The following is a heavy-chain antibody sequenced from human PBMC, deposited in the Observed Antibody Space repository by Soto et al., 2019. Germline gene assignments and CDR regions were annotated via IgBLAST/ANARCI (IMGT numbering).Heavy chain of an antibody. CDR3: ARVGRRYCSGGSCYSLGYYYGMDV. Sequence: QVQLVQSGAEEKKPGASVKVSCKASGYTFTSYAMHWVRQAPGQRLEWMGWINAGNGNTKYSQKFQGRVTITRDTSASTAYVELSSLRSEDTAVYYCARVGRRYCSGGSCYSLGYYYGMDVWCQGTTVTVSS. J-gene: IGHJ6*02. D-gene: IGHD2-15*01. V-gene: IGHV1-3*05. CDR2: INAGNGNT. CDR1: GYTFTSYA.